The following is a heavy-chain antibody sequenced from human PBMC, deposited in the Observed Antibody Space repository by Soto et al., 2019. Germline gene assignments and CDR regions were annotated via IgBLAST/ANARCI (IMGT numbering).Heavy chain of an antibody. CDR1: GFTFSSYA. CDR3: ARDTKSGSYSLDY. CDR2: ISSNGGST. Sequence: EVQLVESGGGLVQPGGSLRLSCAASGFTFSSYAMHWVRRAPGKGLEYVSAISSNGGSTYYANSVKGRFTISRDNSKNTLYLQMGSLRAEDMAVYYCARDTKSGSYSLDYWGQGTLVTVSS. J-gene: IGHJ4*02. V-gene: IGHV3-64*01. D-gene: IGHD1-26*01.